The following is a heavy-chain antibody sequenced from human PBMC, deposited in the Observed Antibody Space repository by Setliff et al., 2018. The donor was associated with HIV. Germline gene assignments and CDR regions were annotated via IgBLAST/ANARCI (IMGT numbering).Heavy chain of an antibody. CDR3: TTVHYCSSTRCYIFDN. V-gene: IGHV3-15*01. J-gene: IGHJ4*02. CDR2: IKDKSEGETT. CDR1: GFTFKNAW. Sequence: GGSLRLSCSASGFTFKNAWTTWVRQAPGKGLEWVGRIKDKSEGETTDYAEPVKGRFFMSRDDSKNMLSLQMNSLKTEDTAVYYCTTVHYCSSTRCYIFDNWGPGTLVTVSS. D-gene: IGHD2-2*02.